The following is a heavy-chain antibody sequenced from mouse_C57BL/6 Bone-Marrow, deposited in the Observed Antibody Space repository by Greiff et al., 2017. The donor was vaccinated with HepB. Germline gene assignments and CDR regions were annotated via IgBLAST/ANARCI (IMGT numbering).Heavy chain of an antibody. CDR2: IDPETGGT. CDR1: GYTFTDYE. V-gene: IGHV1-15*01. D-gene: IGHD1-1*01. Sequence: VHLVESGAELVRPGASVTLSCKASGYTFTDYEMHWVKQTPVHGLEWIGAIDPETGGTAYNQKFKGKAILTADKSSSTAYMELRSLTSEDSAVYYCTRRYGSSPYYFDYWGQGTTLTVSS. J-gene: IGHJ2*01. CDR3: TRRYGSSPYYFDY.